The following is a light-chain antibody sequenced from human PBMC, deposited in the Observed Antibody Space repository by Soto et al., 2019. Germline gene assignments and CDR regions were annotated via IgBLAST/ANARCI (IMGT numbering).Light chain of an antibody. V-gene: IGKV1-5*01. Sequence: DIQMTQSPSSVSASVGDRFTITCRASQSVITRLAWYQQKPGKAPKVLIYDASSWAGGVPSRFTGSGSGTEFTLTINSLQPDDFATYYCQQYSVYWTFGQGTKVDIK. CDR3: QQYSVYWT. CDR2: DAS. CDR1: QSVITR. J-gene: IGKJ1*01.